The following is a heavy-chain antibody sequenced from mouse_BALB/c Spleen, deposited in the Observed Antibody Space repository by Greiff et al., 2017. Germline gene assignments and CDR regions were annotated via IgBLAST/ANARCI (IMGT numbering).Heavy chain of an antibody. CDR1: GFNIKDTY. CDR2: IDPANGNT. J-gene: IGHJ4*01. Sequence: VQLQQSGAELLKPGASVKLSCTASGFNIKDTYMHWVKQRPEQGLEWIGRIDPANGNTKYDPKFQGKATITADTSSNTAYLQLSSLTSEDTAVYYCAYDGYYVGMDYWGQGTSVTVSS. D-gene: IGHD2-3*01. V-gene: IGHV14-3*02. CDR3: AYDGYYVGMDY.